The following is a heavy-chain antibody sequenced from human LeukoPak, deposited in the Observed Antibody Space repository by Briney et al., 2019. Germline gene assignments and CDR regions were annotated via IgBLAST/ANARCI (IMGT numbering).Heavy chain of an antibody. V-gene: IGHV3-7*01. J-gene: IGHJ4*02. CDR1: GFTFSSYW. D-gene: IGHD6-19*01. CDR2: IKQDGSEK. Sequence: TGGSLRLSCEASGFTFSSYWMTWVRQAPGKGLEWVANIKQDGSEKYYVDSVKGRFTVSRDNAKQSLYLQMNSLRAEDTAVYYCARGSGWTDYWGQGTLVTVSS. CDR3: ARGSGWTDY.